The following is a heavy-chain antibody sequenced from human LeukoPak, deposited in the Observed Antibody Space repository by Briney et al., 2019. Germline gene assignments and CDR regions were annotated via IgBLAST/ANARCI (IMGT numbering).Heavy chain of an antibody. CDR2: ISYDGSNK. V-gene: IGHV3-30*18. CDR3: AKMGLAYCGGDCYSPDY. CDR1: GFTFSSYG. Sequence: GGSLRLSCAASGFTFSSYGMHWVRQAPGKGLEWVAVISYDGSNKYYADSVKGRFTISRDNSKNTLYLQMNSLRAEDTAVYYCAKMGLAYCGGDCYSPDYWGQGTWSSSPQ. D-gene: IGHD2-21*02. J-gene: IGHJ4*02.